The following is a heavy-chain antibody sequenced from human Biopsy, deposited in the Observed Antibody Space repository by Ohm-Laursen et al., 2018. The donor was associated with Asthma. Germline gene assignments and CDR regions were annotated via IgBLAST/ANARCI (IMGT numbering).Heavy chain of an antibody. CDR3: ARASGGNFFSGAFDI. CDR2: IYSGGGT. V-gene: IGHV3-53*01. J-gene: IGHJ3*02. CDR1: GFTVSSNG. Sequence: GSLRLSCSASGFTVSSNGMSWVRQPPGKGLEWVSVIYSGGGTFYADSVKGRVTISRDISKNTLSLQMNSLRAEDTAVYYCARASGGNFFSGAFDIWGQGTMVTVSS. D-gene: IGHD4-23*01.